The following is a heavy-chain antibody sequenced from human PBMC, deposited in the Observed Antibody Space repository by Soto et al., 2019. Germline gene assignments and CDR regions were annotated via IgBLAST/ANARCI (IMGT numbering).Heavy chain of an antibody. CDR1: GGSVSSGSYY. CDR3: ARKSGYYYYCMDV. J-gene: IGHJ6*02. CDR2: IYYSGST. Sequence: PSETLSLTCTVSGGSVSSGSYYWSWIRQPPGKGLEWIGYIYYSGSTNYNPSLKSRVTISVDTSKNQFSLKLSSVTAADTAVYYCARKSGYYYYCMDVWGQGTTVTVSS. V-gene: IGHV4-61*01. D-gene: IGHD3-3*01.